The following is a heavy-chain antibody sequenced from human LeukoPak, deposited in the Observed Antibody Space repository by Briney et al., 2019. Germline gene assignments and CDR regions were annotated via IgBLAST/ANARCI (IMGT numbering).Heavy chain of an antibody. J-gene: IGHJ6*02. CDR3: AREIRFLEWSNYYYGMDV. Sequence: GGSLRLSCAASGFTFSSYWMSWVRQAPGKGLEWVANIKQDGSEKYYVDSVKGRFTISRDNAKNSLYLQMNSLRAGDTAVYYCAREIRFLEWSNYYYGMDVWGQGTTVTVSS. D-gene: IGHD3-3*01. CDR1: GFTFSSYW. V-gene: IGHV3-7*03. CDR2: IKQDGSEK.